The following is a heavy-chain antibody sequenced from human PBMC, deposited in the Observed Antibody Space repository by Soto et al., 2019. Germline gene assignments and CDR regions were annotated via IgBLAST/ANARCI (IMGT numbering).Heavy chain of an antibody. D-gene: IGHD2-21*02. V-gene: IGHV1-69*13. CDR2: IIPIFGTA. CDR3: ASVLSSYCGGDCYYYYFDY. CDR1: GGTFSSYA. J-gene: IGHJ4*02. Sequence: AASVKVSCKASGGTFSSYAISWVRQAPGQGLEWMGGIIPIFGTANYAQKFQGRVTITADESTSTAYMELSSLRSEDTAVYYCASVLSSYCGGDCYYYYFDYWGQGTLVT.